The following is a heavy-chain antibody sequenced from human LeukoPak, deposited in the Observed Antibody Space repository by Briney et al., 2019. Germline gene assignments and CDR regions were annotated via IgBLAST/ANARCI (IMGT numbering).Heavy chain of an antibody. J-gene: IGHJ4*02. CDR2: INPNSGGT. Sequence: ASVKVSCKASGYTFTGYYMHWVRQAPGQGLEGMGWINPNSGGTNYAQKFQGRVTMTRDTSISTAYMELSRLRSDDTAVYYCARLDDGSGSYYLFDYWGQGTLVTVSS. D-gene: IGHD3-10*01. CDR3: ARLDDGSGSYYLFDY. CDR1: GYTFTGYY. V-gene: IGHV1-2*02.